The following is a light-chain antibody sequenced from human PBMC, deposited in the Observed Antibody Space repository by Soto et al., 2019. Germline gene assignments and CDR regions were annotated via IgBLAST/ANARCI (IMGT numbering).Light chain of an antibody. CDR1: QSVSTY. J-gene: IGKJ4*01. CDR3: LQRSDWLT. Sequence: EIVLTQSPATLSLSPGERATLSCRASQSVSTYLAWYQQKPGQAPRLLIYGASNRATGIPARFSGSGSGTDFTLTISSLEPEDSAAYYCLQRSDWLTFCGGTKVEIK. CDR2: GAS. V-gene: IGKV3-11*01.